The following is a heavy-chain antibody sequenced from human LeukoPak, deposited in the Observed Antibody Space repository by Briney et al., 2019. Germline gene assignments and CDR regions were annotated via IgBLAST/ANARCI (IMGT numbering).Heavy chain of an antibody. J-gene: IGHJ4*02. CDR3: AVSGVSTIAFDY. CDR2: ISGSSSSI. V-gene: IGHV3-21*01. Sequence: GGSLRLSCAASGFTFSSYSINWVRQAPGKGLEWVSSISGSSSSISNADSVMGRFTISRDNSKNSLYLQMNSLRAEDTAVYYCAVSGVSTIAFDYWGQGTLITVSS. CDR1: GFTFSSYS. D-gene: IGHD3-3*01.